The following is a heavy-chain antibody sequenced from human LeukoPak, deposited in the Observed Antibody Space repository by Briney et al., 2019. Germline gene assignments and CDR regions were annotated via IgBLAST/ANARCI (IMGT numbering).Heavy chain of an antibody. CDR2: ISYDGSNK. CDR3: ARARHSVSSWPLERYMDV. Sequence: GGSLRLSCAASGFTFSSYGMHWARQAPAKGLEWVAVISYDGSNKYYADSVKGRFTISGDNSKNTLYLQMNSLRAEDTSVYYCARARHSVSSWPLERYMDVWGKGTTVTVSS. D-gene: IGHD6-13*01. CDR1: GFTFSSYG. V-gene: IGHV3-30*03. J-gene: IGHJ6*03.